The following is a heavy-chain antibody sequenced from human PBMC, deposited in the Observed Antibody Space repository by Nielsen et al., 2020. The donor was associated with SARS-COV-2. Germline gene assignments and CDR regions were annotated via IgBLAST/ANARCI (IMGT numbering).Heavy chain of an antibody. J-gene: IGHJ4*02. CDR1: GFSFNTFG. Sequence: GGSLRLSCAASGFSFNTFGMSWVRQTPGKGLEWISTISVTADSTYYADSVKGRFTISRDNSKNTLYLQMNSLRAEDTATYYCARVSGYYWPQDYWGQGTLVTVSS. CDR2: ISVTADST. V-gene: IGHV3-23*01. CDR3: ARVSGYYWPQDY. D-gene: IGHD5-12*01.